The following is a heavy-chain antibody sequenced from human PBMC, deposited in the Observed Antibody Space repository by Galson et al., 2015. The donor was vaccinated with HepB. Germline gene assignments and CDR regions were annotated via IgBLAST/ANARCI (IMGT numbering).Heavy chain of an antibody. J-gene: IGHJ4*02. CDR2: IYSGGRT. Sequence: SLRLSCAASGFIVSTNYMSWVRQAPGKGLEWVSVIYSGGRTYYADSVKGRFTISRDNSKNTLYLQMNSLRAEDTAVYYCAREIQFRYFDWFLDYWGQGTLVSVSS. CDR1: GFIVSTNY. CDR3: AREIQFRYFDWFLDY. D-gene: IGHD3-9*01. V-gene: IGHV3-53*01.